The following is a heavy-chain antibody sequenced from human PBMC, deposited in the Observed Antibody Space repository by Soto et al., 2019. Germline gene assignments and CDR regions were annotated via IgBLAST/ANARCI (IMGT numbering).Heavy chain of an antibody. CDR2: ISGSGGST. D-gene: IGHD1-26*01. CDR3: AKDAGVGSYSDGAVDI. V-gene: IGHV3-23*01. CDR1: GFTFSSYA. J-gene: IGHJ3*02. Sequence: EVQLLESGGGLVQPGGSLRLSCAASGFTFSSYAMSWVRQAPGKGLEWVSAISGSGGSTYYADSVKGRFTISRDNSKNTLYLQMNRLRAEDTAVYYCAKDAGVGSYSDGAVDIWGQGTMVTVSS.